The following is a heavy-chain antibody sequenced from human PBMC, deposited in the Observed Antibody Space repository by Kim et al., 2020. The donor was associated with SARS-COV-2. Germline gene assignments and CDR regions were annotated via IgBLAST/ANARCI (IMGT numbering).Heavy chain of an antibody. CDR3: ARAAVVPAAIRVIRWFDP. D-gene: IGHD2-2*02. V-gene: IGHV4-34*01. Sequence: KSRVTISVDTSKNQFALKLSSVTAADTAGYYCARAAVVPAAIRVIRWFDPWGQGTLVTVSS. J-gene: IGHJ5*02.